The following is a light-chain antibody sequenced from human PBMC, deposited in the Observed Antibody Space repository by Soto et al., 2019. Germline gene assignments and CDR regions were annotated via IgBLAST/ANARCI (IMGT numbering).Light chain of an antibody. CDR2: NNN. J-gene: IGLJ1*01. Sequence: QSVLTQPPSVSGAPGQRVTISCTGSRSNIGAGYDVHWYQRLPGTAPKVLIYNNNNRPSGVPDRFSGSNSGTSASLAITGLQAEDEADYYCQSYDSSLSGSYVFGTGTKLTVL. CDR3: QSYDSSLSGSYV. V-gene: IGLV1-40*01. CDR1: RSNIGAGYD.